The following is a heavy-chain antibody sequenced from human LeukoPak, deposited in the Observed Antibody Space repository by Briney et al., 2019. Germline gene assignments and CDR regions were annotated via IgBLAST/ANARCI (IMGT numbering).Heavy chain of an antibody. CDR3: ARDGYKIFGAVPPERTHGMDV. J-gene: IGHJ6*02. CDR1: GGAFSIYA. Sequence: GSSVKVSCKASGGAFSIYAISWVRQAPGQGLEWMGRIIPILGIANYAQKVQGRVTITADKSTSTSYMELSSLRSEDAAVDYCARDGYKIFGAVPPERTHGMDVWGQGTTVTVSS. V-gene: IGHV1-69*04. CDR2: IIPILGIA. D-gene: IGHD3-3*01.